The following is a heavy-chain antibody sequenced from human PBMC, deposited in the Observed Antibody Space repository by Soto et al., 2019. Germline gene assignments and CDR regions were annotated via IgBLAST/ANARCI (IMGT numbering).Heavy chain of an antibody. Sequence: QVQLVQSGAEVKKPGSSVKVSCKASGGTFSSYTISWVRQAPGQGLEWMGRIIPILGIANYAQKFQGRVTTTGDXXTSTAYMELSSLRSEDTAVYYCAKGAQQLVNWFDPWGQGTLVTVSS. CDR1: GGTFSSYT. CDR3: AKGAQQLVNWFDP. V-gene: IGHV1-69*02. J-gene: IGHJ5*02. D-gene: IGHD6-13*01. CDR2: IIPILGIA.